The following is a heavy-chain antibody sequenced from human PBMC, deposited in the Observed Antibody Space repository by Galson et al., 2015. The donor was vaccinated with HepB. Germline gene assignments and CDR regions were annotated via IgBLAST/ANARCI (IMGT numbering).Heavy chain of an antibody. J-gene: IGHJ4*02. CDR2: ISYSTYT. Sequence: ETLSLTCTVTGASISDYYWNWIRQSPEKGLEWIAFISYSTYTNYNPSLKGRVTISMDTSRNQFSLNLTSMTAADTAVYYCARALGGGGVPTQRYYFDYWGQGALVTVSS. CDR3: ARALGGGGVPTQRYYFDY. V-gene: IGHV4-59*01. CDR1: GASISDYY. D-gene: IGHD3-10*01.